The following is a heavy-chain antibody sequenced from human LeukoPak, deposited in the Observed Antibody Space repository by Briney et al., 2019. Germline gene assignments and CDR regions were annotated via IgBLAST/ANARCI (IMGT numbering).Heavy chain of an antibody. CDR1: GYTFTSYD. Sequence: ASVKVSCKASGYTFTSYDINWVRRATGQGLEWMGWMNPNSGNTGYAQKFQGRVTMTRNTSISTAYMELSSLRSEDTAVYYCARVRDGYKSPAGGYWGQGTLVTVSS. D-gene: IGHD5-24*01. J-gene: IGHJ4*02. V-gene: IGHV1-8*01. CDR2: MNPNSGNT. CDR3: ARVRDGYKSPAGGY.